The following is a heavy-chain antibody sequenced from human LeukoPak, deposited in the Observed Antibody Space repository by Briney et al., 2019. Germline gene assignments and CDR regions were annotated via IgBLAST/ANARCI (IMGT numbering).Heavy chain of an antibody. J-gene: IGHJ4*02. Sequence: PGGSLRLSCAASGFTFSSYAMHWVRQAPGKGLEWVAVISYDGSNKYYADSVKGRFTISRDNSKSTLYLQMNSLRAEDTAVYYCARDAMYYYDSSGYSAYFDYWGQGNLVTVSS. CDR1: GFTFSSYA. V-gene: IGHV3-30-3*01. D-gene: IGHD3-22*01. CDR3: ARDAMYYYDSSGYSAYFDY. CDR2: ISYDGSNK.